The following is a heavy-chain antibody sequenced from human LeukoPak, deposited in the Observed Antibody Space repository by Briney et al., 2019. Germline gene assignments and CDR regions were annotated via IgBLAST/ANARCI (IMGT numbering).Heavy chain of an antibody. CDR2: ISPGGSSI. CDR1: GFTFSDYY. J-gene: IGHJ4*02. CDR3: ARRSSLDY. Sequence: GGSLRLSCAASGFTFSDYYMGWIRQAPGKGLEWVSDISPGGSSISYADSVKGRFTISRDNAKSSLYLQMNNLRVEDTAVYYCARRSSLDYWGQGALVTVAS. D-gene: IGHD6-13*01. V-gene: IGHV3-11*01.